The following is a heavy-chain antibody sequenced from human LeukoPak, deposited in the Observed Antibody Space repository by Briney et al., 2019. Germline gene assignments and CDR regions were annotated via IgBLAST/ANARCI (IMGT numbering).Heavy chain of an antibody. CDR1: GGTFSSYA. Sequence: GASVKVSCKASGGTFSSYAISWVQQAPGQGLEWMGGIIPIFGTANYAQKFQGRVTITADESTSTAYMELSSLRSEDTAVYYCAGAPYYYDSSGYSDYWGQGTLVTVSS. D-gene: IGHD3-22*01. CDR2: IIPIFGTA. V-gene: IGHV1-69*13. CDR3: AGAPYYYDSSGYSDY. J-gene: IGHJ4*02.